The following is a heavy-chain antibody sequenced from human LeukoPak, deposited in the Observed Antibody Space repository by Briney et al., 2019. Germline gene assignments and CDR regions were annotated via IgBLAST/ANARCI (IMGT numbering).Heavy chain of an antibody. CDR2: IYTSGST. D-gene: IGHD5-18*01. CDR1: GGSISSYY. Sequence: SETLSLTCTVSGGSISSYYWSWLRQPAGKGLEWIGRIYTSGSTNYNPSLKSRVTMSVDTSKNQFSLKLSSVTAADTAVYYCASEDRGYSYGALGYWGQGTLVTVSS. V-gene: IGHV4-4*07. J-gene: IGHJ4*02. CDR3: ASEDRGYSYGALGY.